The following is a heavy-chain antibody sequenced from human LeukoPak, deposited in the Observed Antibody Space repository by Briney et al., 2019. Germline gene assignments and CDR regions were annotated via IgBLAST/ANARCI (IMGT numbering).Heavy chain of an antibody. CDR3: ARAGNYGDFDY. D-gene: IGHD4-17*01. CDR1: GGSISNTNW. J-gene: IGHJ4*02. CDR2: VNLQGST. V-gene: IGHV4-4*02. Sequence: PSETLSLTCGVSGGSISNTNWWTWVRQPPGKGLEWIGEVNLQGSTNYNPSLKSRVTISVDTSKNQFSLKLSSVTAADTAVYYCARAGNYGDFDYWGQGTLVTVSS.